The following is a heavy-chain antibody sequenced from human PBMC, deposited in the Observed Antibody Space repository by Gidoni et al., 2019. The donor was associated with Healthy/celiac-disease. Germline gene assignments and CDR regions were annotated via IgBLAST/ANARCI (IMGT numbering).Heavy chain of an antibody. CDR3: ARQYYYDSSGYGYFDY. J-gene: IGHJ4*02. V-gene: IGHV3-33*01. D-gene: IGHD3-22*01. Sequence: QVQLVESGGGVVQPGRSLRLSCAASGFTFSTYGMHWVRQAPGKGLEWVAVIWYDGSNKYYADSVKGRFTISRDNSKNTLYLQMNSLRAEDTAVYYCARQYYYDSSGYGYFDYWGQGTLVTVSS. CDR2: IWYDGSNK. CDR1: GFTFSTYG.